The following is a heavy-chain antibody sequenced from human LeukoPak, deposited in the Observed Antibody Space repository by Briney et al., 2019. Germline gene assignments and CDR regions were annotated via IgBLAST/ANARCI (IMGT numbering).Heavy chain of an antibody. CDR3: ARDFSPRGGAVDY. D-gene: IGHD1-26*01. CDR1: GGSISSGGYS. Sequence: SQTLSLTCAVSGGSISSGGYSWSWIRQPPGKGLEWIGYIYHSGSTYYNPSLKSRVTISVDRSKNQFSLKLSSVTAADTAVYYCARDFSPRGGAVDYWGQGTLVTVSS. CDR2: IYHSGST. J-gene: IGHJ4*02. V-gene: IGHV4-30-2*01.